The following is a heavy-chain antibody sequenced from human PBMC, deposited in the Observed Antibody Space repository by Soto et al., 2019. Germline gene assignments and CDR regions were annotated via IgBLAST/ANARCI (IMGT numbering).Heavy chain of an antibody. CDR2: ISYDGSNK. J-gene: IGHJ4*02. CDR3: AKDRDLFGVVIMGDY. Sequence: PGESLKISCAASGFTFSSYGMHWVRQAPGKGLEWVAVISYDGSNKYYADSVKGRFTISRDNSKNTLSLQMNSLRAEDTAVYYCAKDRDLFGVVIMGDYWGQGALVTVSS. D-gene: IGHD3-3*01. CDR1: GFTFSSYG. V-gene: IGHV3-30*18.